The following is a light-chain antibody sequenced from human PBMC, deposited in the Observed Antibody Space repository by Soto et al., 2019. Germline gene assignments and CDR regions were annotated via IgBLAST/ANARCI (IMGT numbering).Light chain of an antibody. CDR2: QDS. CDR1: KLGDKY. CDR3: QAWDSSTVV. V-gene: IGLV3-1*01. Sequence: SYELTQPPSVSVSPGQTASITCSGDKLGDKYACWYQKKPGQSPVLVIYQDSKRPTGLPERFSGSNSGNTATLTISGTQAMDGADYYWQAWDSSTVVFGGGTKLTVL. J-gene: IGLJ2*01.